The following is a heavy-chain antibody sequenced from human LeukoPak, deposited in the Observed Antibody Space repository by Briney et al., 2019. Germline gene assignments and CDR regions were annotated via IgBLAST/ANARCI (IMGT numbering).Heavy chain of an antibody. Sequence: PSETLSLTCTVSGGSISSSSYYWGLIRQPPGKWLDWIGSIYYSGSTYYNPSLKSRVTISVDTSKNQFSLKLSSVTAADTAVYYCARLEYSSSCIDYWGQGTLVTVSS. D-gene: IGHD6-13*01. CDR2: IYYSGST. J-gene: IGHJ4*02. CDR3: ARLEYSSSCIDY. V-gene: IGHV4-39*01. CDR1: GGSISSSSYY.